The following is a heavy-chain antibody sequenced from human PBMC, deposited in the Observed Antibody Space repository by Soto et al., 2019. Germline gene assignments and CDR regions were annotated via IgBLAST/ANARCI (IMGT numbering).Heavy chain of an antibody. CDR1: GAPITTTKW. CDR3: ATQTIAYPWGV. Sequence: QVQLQESGPGLVKPSETLSLTCTVSGAPITTTKWWAWVRLPPGKGLEWIGELSRGDARSSNPSREVRFIMSLYKSTNHFPLKLPSVTAAHPPIYYFATQTIAYPWGVWGRGTSVTVSS. CDR2: LSRGDAR. V-gene: IGHV4-4*02. J-gene: IGHJ6*02. D-gene: IGHD1-26*01.